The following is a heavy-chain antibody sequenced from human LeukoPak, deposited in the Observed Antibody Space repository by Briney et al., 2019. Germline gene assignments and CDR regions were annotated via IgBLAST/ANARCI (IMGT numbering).Heavy chain of an antibody. J-gene: IGHJ4*02. D-gene: IGHD4-17*01. CDR1: GFSFSSHA. CDR2: ISISGDDT. Sequence: GGSLRLSCATSGFSFSSHAMTWVRQAPGKGLEWLSAISISGDDTYYADSVKGRFTISRDNSKNTLYLQMNSLSADDTAMYYCANEIRPNDYWGQGTLVTVSS. CDR3: ANEIRPNDY. V-gene: IGHV3-23*01.